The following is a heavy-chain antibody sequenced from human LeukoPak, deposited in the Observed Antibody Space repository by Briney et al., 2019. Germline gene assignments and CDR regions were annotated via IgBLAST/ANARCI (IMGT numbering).Heavy chain of an antibody. D-gene: IGHD1-26*01. CDR2: ITGSGATT. CDR3: AKVVSGFHFDC. Sequence: GGSLRLSCAASGFTFSPFGVSWVRRAPGKGPEWVSGITGSGATTYYADSVKGRFTISRDNSQNTLYLQMNTLRAEDTAVYYCAKVVSGFHFDCWGQGTLVTVSS. CDR1: GFTFSPFG. J-gene: IGHJ4*02. V-gene: IGHV3-23*01.